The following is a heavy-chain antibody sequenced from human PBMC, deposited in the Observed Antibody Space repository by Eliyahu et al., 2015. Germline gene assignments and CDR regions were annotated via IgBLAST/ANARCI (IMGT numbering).Heavy chain of an antibody. CDR3: ASGGFMYYYGSSSGMDV. Sequence: QVQLVQSGAEVKKPGASVKVSCKASGYTFTGYYMHWVRQAPGQGLEWMGWINPNSGGTNYAQKFQCRVTMTRDTSISTAYMELSRLRSDDTAVYYCASGGFMYYYGSSSGMDVWGQGTTVTVSS. D-gene: IGHD3-10*01. CDR1: GYTFTGYY. J-gene: IGHJ6*02. CDR2: INPNSGGT. V-gene: IGHV1-2*02.